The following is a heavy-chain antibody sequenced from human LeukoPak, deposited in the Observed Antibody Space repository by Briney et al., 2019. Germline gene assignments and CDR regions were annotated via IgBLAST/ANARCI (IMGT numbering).Heavy chain of an antibody. Sequence: SETLSLTCTVSGGSISSYYWSWIRQPPGKGLEWLGNIHSRGTTNYNPSLKSRVTLSLDTSKSQFALKVTSVTAADTAVYYCARDEYGDFQGFDFWGQGTRATVSS. CDR3: ARDEYGDFQGFDF. CDR1: GGSISSYY. D-gene: IGHD4-17*01. J-gene: IGHJ4*02. V-gene: IGHV4-59*01. CDR2: IHSRGTT.